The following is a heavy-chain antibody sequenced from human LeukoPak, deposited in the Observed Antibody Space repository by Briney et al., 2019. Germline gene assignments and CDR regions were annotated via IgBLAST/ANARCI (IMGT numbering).Heavy chain of an antibody. J-gene: IGHJ5*02. CDR3: ASLDVDYYYDSSGYPFDP. D-gene: IGHD3-22*01. CDR1: GGSISSYY. CDR2: IYYSGST. Sequence: SETLSLTCTVSGGSISSYYWSWIRQPPGKGLEWIGYIYYSGSTNYNPSLKSRVTISVDTSKNQFSLKLSSVTAADTAVYYCASLDVDYYYDSSGYPFDPWGQGTLVTVSS. V-gene: IGHV4-59*12.